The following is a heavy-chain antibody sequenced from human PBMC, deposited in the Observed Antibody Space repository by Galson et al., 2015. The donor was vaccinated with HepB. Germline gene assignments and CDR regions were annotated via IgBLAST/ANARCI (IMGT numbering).Heavy chain of an antibody. D-gene: IGHD3-3*01. CDR1: GLTFSRNG. CDR3: ARGGYYISQDTFDY. CDR2: IAYDGRQK. V-gene: IGHV3-30*03. J-gene: IGHJ4*02. Sequence: SLRLSCAASGLTFSRNGMHWVRQAQGKGREWVAVIAYDGRQKYYAEFVKGRITISRDNSKNTLYLQMNSLRVEDTAVYYCARGGYYISQDTFDYWGQGTLVIVSS.